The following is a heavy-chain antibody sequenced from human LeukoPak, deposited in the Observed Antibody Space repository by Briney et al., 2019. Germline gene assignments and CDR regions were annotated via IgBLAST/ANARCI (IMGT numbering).Heavy chain of an antibody. CDR2: LYYTGST. D-gene: IGHD3-22*01. J-gene: IGHJ4*02. Sequence: PSETLSLTCTVSGGSISSSSYYWGWIRQPPGKGLDWIGSLYYTGSTYYNPSLKSRVTISEDTSRNQFSLKLSSVTAADTAVYYCARISTDSSGYYFIDYWGQGTLVTVSS. V-gene: IGHV4-39*01. CDR3: ARISTDSSGYYFIDY. CDR1: GGSISSSSYY.